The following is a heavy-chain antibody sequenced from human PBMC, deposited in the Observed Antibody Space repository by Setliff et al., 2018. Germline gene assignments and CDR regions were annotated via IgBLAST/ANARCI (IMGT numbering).Heavy chain of an antibody. D-gene: IGHD3-22*01. CDR3: ASRYYDSSGYYGGSDY. V-gene: IGHV4-34*01. Sequence: SETLSLTCAVYGGSFSGYYWSWIRQPPGKGLEWIGEINHSGSTNYNPSLKSRVTISVDTSKNQFSLKLSSVTAADTAVYYCASRYYDSSGYYGGSDYWGQGTLVTVSS. CDR2: INHSGST. J-gene: IGHJ4*02. CDR1: GGSFSGYY.